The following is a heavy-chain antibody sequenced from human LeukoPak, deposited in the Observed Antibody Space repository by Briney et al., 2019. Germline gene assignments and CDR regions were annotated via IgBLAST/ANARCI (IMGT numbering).Heavy chain of an antibody. V-gene: IGHV3-11*06. D-gene: IGHD4-17*01. Sequence: GGSLRLSCAVSGFTFSDYYMSWIRQAPGKGLEWVSYISSSSTYTNYADSVKGRFTISRDNAKNSLYLQMNSLRAEDTAVYYCARLTVTTSVCFDYWGQGTLVTVSS. J-gene: IGHJ4*02. CDR1: GFTFSDYY. CDR3: ARLTVTTSVCFDY. CDR2: ISSSSTYT.